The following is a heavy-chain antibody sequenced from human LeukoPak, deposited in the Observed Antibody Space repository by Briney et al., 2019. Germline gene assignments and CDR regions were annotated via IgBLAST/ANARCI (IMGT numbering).Heavy chain of an antibody. D-gene: IGHD3-22*01. CDR3: ARGSRMIEVVVGVDV. J-gene: IGHJ3*01. CDR1: GGSFSGYY. V-gene: IGHV4-34*01. Sequence: SETLSLTCAVYGGSFSGYYWSWIRQPPGKGLEWIGEINHSGSTNYNPSLKSRVTISVDTSKNQFSLKLSSVTAADTAVYYCARGSRMIEVVVGVDVWGQGRLVTVSS. CDR2: INHSGST.